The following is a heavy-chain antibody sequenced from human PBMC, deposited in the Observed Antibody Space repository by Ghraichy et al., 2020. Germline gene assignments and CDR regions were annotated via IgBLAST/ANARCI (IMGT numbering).Heavy chain of an antibody. CDR1: GFTFSSYE. CDR3: ATACSSTSCLPYYYYGMDV. J-gene: IGHJ6*02. D-gene: IGHD2-2*01. Sequence: GGSLRLSCAASGFTFSSYEMNWVRQAPGKGLEWLSYISSSGRTIYYADSVKGRFTISRDNAKNSLYLQMNSLRAEDTAVYYCATACSSTSCLPYYYYGMDVWGQGTTVTVSS. CDR2: ISSSGRTI. V-gene: IGHV3-48*03.